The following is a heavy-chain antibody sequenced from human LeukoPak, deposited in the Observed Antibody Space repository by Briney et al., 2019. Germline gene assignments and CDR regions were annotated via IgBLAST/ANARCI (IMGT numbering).Heavy chain of an antibody. CDR2: MYHSGST. CDR1: GYSISSAYY. Sequence: SETLSFTCSVSGYSISSAYYWGWIRQPPGKGLEWIGTMYHSGSTNYNPSLKSRVTISVDTSKNQFSLKLSSVTAADTAVYYCARAYRITIFGRAEGGWFDPWGQGTLVTVSS. J-gene: IGHJ5*02. D-gene: IGHD3-3*01. CDR3: ARAYRITIFGRAEGGWFDP. V-gene: IGHV4-38-2*02.